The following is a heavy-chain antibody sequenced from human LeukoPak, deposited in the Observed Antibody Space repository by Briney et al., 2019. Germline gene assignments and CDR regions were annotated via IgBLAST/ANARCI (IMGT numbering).Heavy chain of an antibody. CDR3: ARDPGYSSTGVDAFDI. CDR2: FSRSGPYI. CDR1: GFTFSSYT. D-gene: IGHD6-13*01. J-gene: IGHJ3*02. V-gene: IGHV3-21*01. Sequence: GGSLRLSCAASGFTFSSYTMNWVRQAPGKGLEWVSSFSRSGPYIYYAESVKGRFTISRDNAEKSLFLQMNSLRDEDTAVYYCARDPGYSSTGVDAFDIWGRGTMVTVSS.